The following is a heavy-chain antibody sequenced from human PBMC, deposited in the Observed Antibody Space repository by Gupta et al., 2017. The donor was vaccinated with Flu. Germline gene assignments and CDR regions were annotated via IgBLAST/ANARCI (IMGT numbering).Heavy chain of an antibody. V-gene: IGHV2-26*01. CDR3: ARIQEEPHIWFGELLSPHFDY. D-gene: IGHD3-10*01. CDR2: IFSNDEK. Sequence: SWTRELPGTALEWLAHIFSNDEKSYSTSLKSRLTISKDTSKSQVVLTMTNMDPVDTATYYCARIQEEPHIWFGELLSPHFDYWGQGTLVTVSS. J-gene: IGHJ4*02.